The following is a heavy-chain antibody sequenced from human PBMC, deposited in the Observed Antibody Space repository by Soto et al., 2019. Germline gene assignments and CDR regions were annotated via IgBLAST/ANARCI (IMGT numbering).Heavy chain of an antibody. Sequence: EVQWLESGGQLVQPGGSLRLACSASGFTFNTYTMSWVRRVPGRGLEWVAGISVRGDHIYYADSVRGRFTISRDNFRSILCLQMNNLRDEDTAVYYCAKDRHPDGIWTFDSWGQGTLVTVSS. CDR3: AKDRHPDGIWTFDS. CDR2: ISVRGDHI. CDR1: GFTFNTYT. V-gene: IGHV3-23*01. D-gene: IGHD2-15*01. J-gene: IGHJ4*02.